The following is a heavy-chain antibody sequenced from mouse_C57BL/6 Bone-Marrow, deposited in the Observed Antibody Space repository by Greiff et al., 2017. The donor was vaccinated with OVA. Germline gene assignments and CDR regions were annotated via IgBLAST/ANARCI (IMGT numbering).Heavy chain of an antibody. V-gene: IGHV1-54*01. D-gene: IGHD2-5*01. CDR2: INPGSGGT. J-gene: IGHJ3*01. CDR1: GYAFTNYL. Sequence: VQLQESGAELVRPGTSVKVSCKASGYAFTNYLIEWVKQRPGQGLEWIGVINPGSGGTNYNEKFKGKATLTADKSSSTAYMQLSSLTSEDSAVYFCARSRYSNSFAYWGQGTLVTVSA. CDR3: ARSRYSNSFAY.